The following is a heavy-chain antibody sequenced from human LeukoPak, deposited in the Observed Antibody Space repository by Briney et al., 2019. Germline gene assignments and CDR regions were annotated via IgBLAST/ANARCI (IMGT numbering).Heavy chain of an antibody. V-gene: IGHV4-39*07. CDR3: ARTGGYSGYDDAFDI. Sequence: KPSETLSLTCTVSGGSISSSSYYWGWIRQPPGKGLEWIGSIYYSGSTYYNPSLKSRVTISVDTSKNQFSLKLSSVTAADTAVYYCARTGGYSGYDDAFDIWGQGTMVTVSS. CDR1: GGSISSSSYY. CDR2: IYYSGST. J-gene: IGHJ3*02. D-gene: IGHD5-12*01.